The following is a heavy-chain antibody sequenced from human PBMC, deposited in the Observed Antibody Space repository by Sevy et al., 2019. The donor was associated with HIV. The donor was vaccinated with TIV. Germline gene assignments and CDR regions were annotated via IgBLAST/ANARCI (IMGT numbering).Heavy chain of an antibody. CDR2: IKQDGSEK. Sequence: GGSLRLSCAASGFTFSSYWMSWVRQAPGKGLEWVANIKQDGSEKYYVDSVKGRFTISRDNAKNSLYLQMNSLRAEDTAVYYCARDGYRYSYGVGRDAFDIWGQGTMVTVSS. D-gene: IGHD5-18*01. CDR1: GFTFSSYW. CDR3: ARDGYRYSYGVGRDAFDI. J-gene: IGHJ3*02. V-gene: IGHV3-7*01.